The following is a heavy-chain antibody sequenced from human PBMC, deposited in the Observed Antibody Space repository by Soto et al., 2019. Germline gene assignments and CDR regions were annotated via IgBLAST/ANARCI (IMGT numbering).Heavy chain of an antibody. CDR1: GFTFDDYA. D-gene: IGHD3-3*01. Sequence: DVQLVESGGGLVQPGRSLRLSCAASGFTFDDYAMHWVRQAPGKGLEWVSGISWNSGSIGYADSVKGRFTISRDNAKNSLYLQMNSLRAEDTALYYCAKVKGSGYYSGFDYWGQGTLVTVSS. CDR3: AKVKGSGYYSGFDY. CDR2: ISWNSGSI. J-gene: IGHJ4*02. V-gene: IGHV3-9*01.